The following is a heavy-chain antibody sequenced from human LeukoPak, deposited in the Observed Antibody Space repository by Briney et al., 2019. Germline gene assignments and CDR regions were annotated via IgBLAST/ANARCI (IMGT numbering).Heavy chain of an antibody. CDR2: ISGYYIDT. J-gene: IGHJ4*02. CDR3: ARDGMGGYDYFYY. CDR1: GFTFSHFY. V-gene: IGHV3-11*05. Sequence: PGGSLTLSCAASGFTFSHFYMTWIRHSPGKGLEVVSYISGYYIDTNYAHSVKGRRTLSRDNPKNTLYLQIKRLRPEHASVFFCARDGMGGYDYFYYWGQGSLVTGSS. D-gene: IGHD5-12*01.